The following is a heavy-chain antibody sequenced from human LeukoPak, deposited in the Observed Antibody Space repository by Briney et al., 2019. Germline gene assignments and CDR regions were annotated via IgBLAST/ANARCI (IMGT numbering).Heavy chain of an antibody. J-gene: IGHJ4*02. Sequence: GGSLRLSCAASEFTFSRYWMHWVRQAPGKGLVWVSRINSDGSSTTYADSVKGRFTISRDNAKNTRYLDMNRVRAVDTAVYYCARGSTSWDRDYWGQGSLVTVSS. CDR2: INSDGSST. CDR1: EFTFSRYW. V-gene: IGHV3-74*01. D-gene: IGHD1-26*01. CDR3: ARGSTSWDRDY.